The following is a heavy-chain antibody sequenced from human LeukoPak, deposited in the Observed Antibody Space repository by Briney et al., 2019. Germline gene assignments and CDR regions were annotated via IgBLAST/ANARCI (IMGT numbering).Heavy chain of an antibody. CDR2: INPGDSDT. CDR3: ARPDSTGYYTD. CDR1: GYSFTNYW. D-gene: IGHD3-22*01. J-gene: IGHJ4*02. Sequence: EESLKISCKGSGYSFTNYWVAWVRQMPGKAPEWVAIINPGDSDTRYSPSFQGQVTISADKSIYTAYLQWSSLKASDTAMYYCARPDSTGYYTDWGQGTLVTVSS. V-gene: IGHV5-51*01.